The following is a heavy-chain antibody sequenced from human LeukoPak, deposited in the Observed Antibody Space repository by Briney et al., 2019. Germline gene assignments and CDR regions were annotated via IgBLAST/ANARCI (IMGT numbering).Heavy chain of an antibody. V-gene: IGHV4-59*08. CDR3: ARLSCSSTSCYWTFDP. CDR2: IHYSGST. J-gene: IGHJ5*02. CDR1: GGSISSYY. Sequence: SETLSLTCTVSGGSISSYYWSWIRQPPGKGLEWIGYIHYSGSTNYNPSLKSRVTISVDTSKNQFSLKLSSVTAADTAVYYCARLSCSSTSCYWTFDPWGQGTLVTVSS. D-gene: IGHD2-2*01.